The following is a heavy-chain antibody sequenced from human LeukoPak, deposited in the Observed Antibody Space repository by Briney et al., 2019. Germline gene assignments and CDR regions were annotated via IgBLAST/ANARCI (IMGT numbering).Heavy chain of an antibody. CDR1: GFIFRNDY. J-gene: IGHJ4*02. V-gene: IGHV3-66*04. CDR3: ARHDYLES. Sequence: GESLRLSCAASGFIFRNDYMSWVRRAPGRGLEYISVIYYGGSTFYADSVKGRFTVSRDNSKNLVYLQMNSLRAEDTAVYYCARHDYLESWGWGTLVTVSS. CDR2: IYYGGST.